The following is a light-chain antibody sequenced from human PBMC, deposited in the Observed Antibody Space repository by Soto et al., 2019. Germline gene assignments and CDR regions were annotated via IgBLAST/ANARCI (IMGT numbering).Light chain of an antibody. CDR2: GAS. CDR3: QQYGSLSWT. Sequence: EIVFTQSPGTLSLSPGERATLSCSASQNVDTNYLAWYQQKPGQAPRIIIFGASGRATGIPDRFSGSGSGTDFTLTISRLEPEDFAVYYCQQYGSLSWTFGQGTKVDIK. CDR1: QNVDTNY. V-gene: IGKV3-20*01. J-gene: IGKJ1*01.